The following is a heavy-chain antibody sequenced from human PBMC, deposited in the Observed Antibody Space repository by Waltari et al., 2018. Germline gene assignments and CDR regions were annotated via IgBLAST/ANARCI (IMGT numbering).Heavy chain of an antibody. D-gene: IGHD6-13*01. CDR3: ARSRIAADGARTFDH. CDR1: GDSMRSSSYY. CDR2: IYNSGLT. V-gene: IGHV4-39*01. J-gene: IGHJ4*02. Sequence: QLRLQESGPGLVKPSETLSLTCTVSGDSMRSSSYYWGWIRQPPGKGLEWIGNIYNSGLTLYKSSLKNRVTIFVDTSKNQFSLKVRSVTAADTAVYYCARSRIAADGARTFDHWGQGTLVTVSS.